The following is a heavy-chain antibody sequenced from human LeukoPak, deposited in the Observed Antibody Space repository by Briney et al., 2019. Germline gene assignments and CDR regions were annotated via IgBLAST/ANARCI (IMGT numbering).Heavy chain of an antibody. CDR1: GYSISSGYY. V-gene: IGHV4-38-2*01. Sequence: SETLSLTCAVSGYSISSGYYWGWIRQPPGKGLEWIGTIYHSGSTYYKPSLKSRVTISVDPSKNQFSLKLSSVTAADTAVYYCARGAAAGTNPFRYWGQGTLVTVSS. J-gene: IGHJ4*02. D-gene: IGHD6-13*01. CDR2: IYHSGST. CDR3: ARGAAAGTNPFRY.